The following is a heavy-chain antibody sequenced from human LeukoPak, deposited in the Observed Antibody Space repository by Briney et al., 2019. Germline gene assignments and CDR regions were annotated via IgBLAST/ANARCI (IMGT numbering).Heavy chain of an antibody. Sequence: GGSLRHSCASSGFTFCDSAMHWVRDAPGKGLEWVSLISGEGDGTYYTASVKGRFTISRDNSKTSLYLQMNSLRTEDTALYYCAKAKGGNSPFDYWGQGTLVTASS. J-gene: IGHJ4*02. CDR3: AKAKGGNSPFDY. CDR2: ISGEGDGT. CDR1: GFTFCDSA. D-gene: IGHD4-23*01. V-gene: IGHV3-43*02.